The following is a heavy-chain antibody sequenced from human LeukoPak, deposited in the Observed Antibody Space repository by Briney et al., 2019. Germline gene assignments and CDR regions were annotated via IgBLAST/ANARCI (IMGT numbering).Heavy chain of an antibody. CDR2: IKSDGGT. Sequence: GGSLRLSCAASGFTFSTYWMHWVRQAPGKGLVWVSRIKSDGGTNYADSVKGRFTISRDNAKKTVSLQMNSLRPEDTGVYYCARAPSEIGGYYPEYFRHWGQGTLVTVPS. V-gene: IGHV3-74*01. CDR1: GFTFSTYW. CDR3: ARAPSEIGGYYPEYFRH. D-gene: IGHD3-22*01. J-gene: IGHJ1*01.